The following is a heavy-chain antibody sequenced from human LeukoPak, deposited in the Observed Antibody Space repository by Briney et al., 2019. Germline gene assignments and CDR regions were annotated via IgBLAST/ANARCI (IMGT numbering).Heavy chain of an antibody. D-gene: IGHD5-18*01. CDR1: GYTFTGYY. J-gene: IGHJ4*02. CDR2: INPNSGGT. CDR3: ARARYSYGYPFDY. V-gene: IGHV1-2*02. Sequence: APVKVSCKASGYTFTGYYMHWVRQAPGQGLEWMGWINPNSGGTNYAQKFQGRVTMTRDTYISTAYMELSRLRSDDTAVYYCARARYSYGYPFDYWGQGTLVTVSS.